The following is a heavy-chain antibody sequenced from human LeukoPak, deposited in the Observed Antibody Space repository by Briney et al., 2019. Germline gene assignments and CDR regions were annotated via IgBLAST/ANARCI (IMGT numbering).Heavy chain of an antibody. Sequence: SVKVSCKASGGTFISYAISWVRQAPGQGLEWMGGIIPIFGTANYAQKFQGGVTITTDESTSTAYMELSSLRSEDTAVYYCARAARIPLNWFDPWGQGTRVTGAS. V-gene: IGHV1-69*05. J-gene: IGHJ5*02. CDR2: IIPIFGTA. D-gene: IGHD6-25*01. CDR1: GGTFISYA. CDR3: ARAARIPLNWFDP.